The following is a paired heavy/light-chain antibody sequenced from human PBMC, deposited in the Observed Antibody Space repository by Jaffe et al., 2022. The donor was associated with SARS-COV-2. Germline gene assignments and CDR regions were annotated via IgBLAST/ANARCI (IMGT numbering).Heavy chain of an antibody. J-gene: IGHJ4*02. Sequence: EVQLLESGGGLVQPGGSLRLSCAASGFTFSTYFMTWVRQPPGKGLNWVSTISGSGGATYYADSVKGRFTVSRDNSQNTLYLQMNGLRAEDTAVYYCALTSPYGTSWYGRDDSWGQGTLVTVSS. CDR1: GFTFSTYF. D-gene: IGHD6-13*01. CDR3: ALTSPYGTSWYGRDDS. CDR2: ISGSGGAT. V-gene: IGHV3-23*01.
Light chain of an antibody. CDR3: QQSSNAPFT. CDR2: AAS. J-gene: IGKJ3*01. V-gene: IGKV1-39*01. CDR1: RSISNY. Sequence: DTQLTQSPSSLSASVGDRVTITCRASRSISNYLNWYQQKPGKAPKLLIYAASTLQSGVPSRFSGSGSGTDFTLTISSLQPEDFASYYCQQSSNAPFTFGPGTNVDVK.